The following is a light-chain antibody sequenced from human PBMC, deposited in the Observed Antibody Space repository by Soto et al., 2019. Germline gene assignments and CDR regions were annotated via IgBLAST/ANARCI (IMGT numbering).Light chain of an antibody. CDR2: DDS. V-gene: IGLV2-14*01. CDR3: SSYTTTSTLLV. Sequence: QSALTQPASVTGSPGQSITISCTGTSSDVGGYNYVSWYQQHPGKAPKLMIYDDSSRPSGVSNRFSGSKSGNTASLTISGLQAEDDADYYCSSYTTTSTLLVFGGGTKLTVL. J-gene: IGLJ3*02. CDR1: SSDVGGYNY.